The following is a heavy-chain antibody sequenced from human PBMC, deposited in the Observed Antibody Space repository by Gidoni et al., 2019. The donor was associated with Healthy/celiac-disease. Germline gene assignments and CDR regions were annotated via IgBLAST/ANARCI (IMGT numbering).Heavy chain of an antibody. CDR2: IWYDGSNK. V-gene: IGHV3-33*01. CDR3: ARGEVVVESPYYYYYMDV. CDR1: GFTFSSYG. D-gene: IGHD2-15*01. Sequence: QVQLVESGGGVVQPGRALRLSWAASGFTFSSYGLHWARQAPGKGLEWVAVIWYDGSNKYYADSVKGRFTITRDNSKNTLYLQMNSLRAEDTAVYYCARGEVVVESPYYYYYMDVWGKGTTVTVSS. J-gene: IGHJ6*03.